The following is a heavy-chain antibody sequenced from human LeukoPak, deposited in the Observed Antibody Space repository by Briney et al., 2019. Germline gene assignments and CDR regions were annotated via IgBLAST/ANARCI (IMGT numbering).Heavy chain of an antibody. D-gene: IGHD5-18*01. CDR1: GFTFSSYD. CDR2: IGTAGDT. V-gene: IGHV3-13*01. J-gene: IGHJ6*03. CDR3: ARGGDFGYSYGGYYYMDV. Sequence: TGGSLRLSCAASGFTFSSYDMHWVRQATGEGLEWVSTIGTAGDTYYPGSVKGRFTISRENAKNSLYLQMNSLRAGDTAVYYCARGGDFGYSYGGYYYMDVWGKGTTVTVSS.